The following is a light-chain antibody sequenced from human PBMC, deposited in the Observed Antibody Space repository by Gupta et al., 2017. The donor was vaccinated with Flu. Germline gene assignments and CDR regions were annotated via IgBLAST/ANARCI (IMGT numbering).Light chain of an antibody. V-gene: IGLV2-23*01. CDR1: SNDIRNYVF. J-gene: IGLJ2*01. CDR2: ECT. Sequence: ALTPPASASAAPGPPTTIPCPGTSNDIRNYVFVSWYLRHPGKAPQLMIYECTKRPSGVSSRFSGSKSGNTASLTISGLQAEDEADYYCFAYEARYTVIFGGGTKLTVL. CDR3: FAYEARYTVI.